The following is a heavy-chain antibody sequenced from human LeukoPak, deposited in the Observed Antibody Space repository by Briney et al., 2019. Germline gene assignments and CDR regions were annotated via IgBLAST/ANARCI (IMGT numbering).Heavy chain of an antibody. J-gene: IGHJ4*02. CDR2: MSPNSGDT. Sequence: ASVKVSCKASGYTFTNYDFSWVRQATGQRPEWMGWMSPNSGDTGYAQKFQDRVTMTRNTSISTAYMELSSLRSDDTAVYYCARGPPNWGYDYWGPGTLVTVSS. CDR1: GYTFTNYD. V-gene: IGHV1-8*01. CDR3: ARGPPNWGYDY. D-gene: IGHD7-27*01.